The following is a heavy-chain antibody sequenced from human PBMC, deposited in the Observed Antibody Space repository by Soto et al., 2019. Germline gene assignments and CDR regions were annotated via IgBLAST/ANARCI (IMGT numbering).Heavy chain of an antibody. V-gene: IGHV1-8*01. D-gene: IGHD2-15*01. CDR3: ARGGYCSGGSCYRDWFDP. J-gene: IGHJ5*02. Sequence: ASVKVSCKASGHTFTSYDINWVRQATGQGLEWMGWMNPNSGNTGYAQKFQGRVTMTRNTSISTAYMELSSLRSEDTAVYYCARGGYCSGGSCYRDWFDPWGQGTLVTVSS. CDR2: MNPNSGNT. CDR1: GHTFTSYD.